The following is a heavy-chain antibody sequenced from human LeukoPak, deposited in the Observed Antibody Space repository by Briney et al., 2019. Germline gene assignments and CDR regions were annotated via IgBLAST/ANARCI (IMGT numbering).Heavy chain of an antibody. J-gene: IGHJ6*03. CDR3: ARTTEGYCRGRSCYSYYYYMDV. CDR2: IYYSGYT. Sequence: SETLSLTCTVSGGSISSYYWSWIRQPPGKGLKWIGNIYYSGYTTYSPSLRSRVTISVDTSKNQFSLKLSSVTAADTAVYYCARTTEGYCRGRSCYSYYYYMDVWGKGTTVTVSS. D-gene: IGHD2-15*01. V-gene: IGHV4-59*12. CDR1: GGSISSYY.